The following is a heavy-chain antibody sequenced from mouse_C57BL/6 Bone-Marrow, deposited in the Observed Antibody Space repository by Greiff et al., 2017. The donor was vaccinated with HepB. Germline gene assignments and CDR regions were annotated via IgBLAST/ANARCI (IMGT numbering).Heavy chain of an antibody. CDR3: TRSRGLLRGIAY. J-gene: IGHJ3*01. CDR2: IDPEDGDT. Sequence: EVKLVESGAELVRPGASVKLSCTASGFNIKDYYMHWVKQRPEQGLEWIGRIDPEDGDTEYAPKFQGKATMTADTSSNTAYLQLSSLTSEDTAVYYCTRSRGLLRGIAYWGQGTLVTVSA. V-gene: IGHV14-1*01. D-gene: IGHD2-3*01. CDR1: GFNIKDYY.